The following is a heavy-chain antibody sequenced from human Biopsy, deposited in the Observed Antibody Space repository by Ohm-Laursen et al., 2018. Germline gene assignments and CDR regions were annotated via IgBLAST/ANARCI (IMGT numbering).Heavy chain of an antibody. D-gene: IGHD1-1*01. Sequence: GASVKVSCKASGGTFSSFGISWVRQAPGQGLEWMGEINSMFDTTNYAQTFQGRVTITADESTSTAYMEVSSLRSEDTAVYYCAKRGVERGRPLAYWGQGTLVTVSS. CDR2: INSMFDTT. V-gene: IGHV1-69*13. CDR3: AKRGVERGRPLAY. CDR1: GGTFSSFG. J-gene: IGHJ4*02.